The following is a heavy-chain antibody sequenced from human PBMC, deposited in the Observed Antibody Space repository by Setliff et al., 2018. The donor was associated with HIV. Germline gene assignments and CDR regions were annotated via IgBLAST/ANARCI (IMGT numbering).Heavy chain of an antibody. V-gene: IGHV1-18*01. CDR3: ARDHGVATVVMDYYSGMDV. Sequence: ASVKVSCKASGYTFSDYDVAWVRQAPGQGLEWMGWISGYSGHTNYAQKFQGRVTITADESTSTAYMELSSLRSEDTAVYYCARDHGVATVVMDYYSGMDVWGQGTTVTVSS. D-gene: IGHD5-12*01. J-gene: IGHJ6*02. CDR1: GYTFSDYD. CDR2: ISGYSGHT.